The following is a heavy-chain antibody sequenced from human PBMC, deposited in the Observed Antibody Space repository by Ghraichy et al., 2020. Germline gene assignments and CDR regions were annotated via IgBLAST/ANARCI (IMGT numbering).Heavy chain of an antibody. D-gene: IGHD6-13*01. CDR3: AREIDQLGYFDS. Sequence: SETLSLTCAASGDSIISNNWWSWVRQPPGKGLEWIGEIFHSGSTNYNPSLKSRITISLDKSKNQFSLKMTSVTAADTAVYYCAREIDQLGYFDSWGQETLVTVSS. J-gene: IGHJ4*02. V-gene: IGHV4-4*02. CDR2: IFHSGST. CDR1: GDSIISNNW.